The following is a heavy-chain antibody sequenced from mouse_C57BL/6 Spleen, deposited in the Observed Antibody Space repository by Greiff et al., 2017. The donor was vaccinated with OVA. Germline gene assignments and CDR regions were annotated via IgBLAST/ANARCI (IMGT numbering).Heavy chain of an antibody. J-gene: IGHJ2*01. CDR3: ARGRGTVVVDD. D-gene: IGHD1-1*01. CDR2: INPNNGGT. Sequence: EVKLVESGPELVKPGASVKMSCKASGYTFTDYNMHWVKQSHGKSLEWIGYINPNNGGTSYNQKFKGKATLTVNKSSSTAYMGLRSLTSEDSAVYYCARGRGTVVVDDWGPGTTLTVSS. V-gene: IGHV1-22*01. CDR1: GYTFTDYN.